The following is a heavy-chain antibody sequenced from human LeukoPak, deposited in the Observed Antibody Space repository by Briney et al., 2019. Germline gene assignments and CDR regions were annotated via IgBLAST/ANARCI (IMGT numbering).Heavy chain of an antibody. Sequence: SETLSLTCAVYGGSFRGYYWSWIRQPPGKGLEWIGEINHSGSTNYNPSLKSRVTISVDTSKNQFSLKLSSVTAADTAVYYCARGSIAARLSNWFDPWGQGTLVTVSS. J-gene: IGHJ5*02. CDR1: GGSFRGYY. V-gene: IGHV4-34*01. CDR3: ARGSIAARLSNWFDP. CDR2: INHSGST. D-gene: IGHD6-6*01.